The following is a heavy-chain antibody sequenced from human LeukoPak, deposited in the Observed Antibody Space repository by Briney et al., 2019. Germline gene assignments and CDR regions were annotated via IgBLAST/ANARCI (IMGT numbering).Heavy chain of an antibody. CDR2: IYYSGST. CDR1: GDPFSSYY. Sequence: PSETLSLTCTVSGDPFSSYYWSWIRQPPGKRLEWMGYIYYSGSTDYNPSLKSRVTISIDTSKNQFSLKLSSVTAADTAIYYCASGSETWGLLPKFYFDHWGQGTLVTVSS. V-gene: IGHV4-59*01. D-gene: IGHD1-26*01. CDR3: ASGSETWGLLPKFYFDH. J-gene: IGHJ4*02.